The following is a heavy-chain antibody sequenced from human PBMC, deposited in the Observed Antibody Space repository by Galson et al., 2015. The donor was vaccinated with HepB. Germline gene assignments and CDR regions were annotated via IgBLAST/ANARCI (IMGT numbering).Heavy chain of an antibody. J-gene: IGHJ5*02. CDR3: TRLGDFSGYSSA. Sequence: LRLSCAGSGFTFSGSAMHWVRQASGKGLEWVGRIGSKGINYATAYTASVKGRFTISRDDSKNTAYLQMNSLRTEDTAVYYCTRLGDFSGYSSAWGQGTLVTVSS. CDR1: GFTFSGSA. D-gene: IGHD6-25*01. V-gene: IGHV3-73*01. CDR2: IGSKGINYAT.